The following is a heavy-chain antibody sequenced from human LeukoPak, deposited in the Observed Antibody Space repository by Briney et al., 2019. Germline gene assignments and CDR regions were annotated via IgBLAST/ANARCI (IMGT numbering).Heavy chain of an antibody. CDR3: AKGSSGYFADP. J-gene: IGHJ5*02. CDR2: ISNDGGGI. Sequence: GGSLRLSCAASGFTFNNYGLIWVRQAPGKGLEWVAAISNDGGGIMYAAFVEGRFTISRDNSKKTLFLQMNSLRAEDTALYYCAKGSSGYFADPWGQGTLVTVSS. CDR1: GFTFNNYG. D-gene: IGHD3-22*01. V-gene: IGHV3-23*01.